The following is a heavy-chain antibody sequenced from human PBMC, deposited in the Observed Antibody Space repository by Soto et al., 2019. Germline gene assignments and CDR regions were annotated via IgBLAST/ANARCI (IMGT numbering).Heavy chain of an antibody. CDR3: ARDILSGGAYPDY. CDR2: ISSGSSYI. CDR1: GFTFSSYT. D-gene: IGHD3-10*01. Sequence: KPGGSLRLSCAASGFTFSSYTMNWVRQAPGKGLEWVSSISSGSSYIYYADSVRGRFTISRDNARNSLFLQMSSLRAADTAVYYCARDILSGGAYPDYWGQGTLVTVSS. V-gene: IGHV3-21*01. J-gene: IGHJ4*02.